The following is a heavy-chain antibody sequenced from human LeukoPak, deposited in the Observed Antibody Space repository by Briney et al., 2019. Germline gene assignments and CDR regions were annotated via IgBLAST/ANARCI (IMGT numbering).Heavy chain of an antibody. J-gene: IGHJ4*02. Sequence: PGGSLRLSCAASGFTFSSYAMHWVRQAPGKGLEWVAVISYDGSNKYYADSVKGRFTISRDNAKNSLYLQMNSLRAEDTAVYYCARDRYDIWGQGTLVTVSS. CDR1: GFTFSSYA. CDR2: ISYDGSNK. CDR3: ARDRYDI. D-gene: IGHD3-9*01. V-gene: IGHV3-30*04.